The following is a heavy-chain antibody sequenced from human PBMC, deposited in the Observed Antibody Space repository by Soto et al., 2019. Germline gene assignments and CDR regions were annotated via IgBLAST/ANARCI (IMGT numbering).Heavy chain of an antibody. D-gene: IGHD4-17*01. CDR3: ATATVTTFGSQGAFDI. CDR2: IAPSHSYT. J-gene: IGHJ3*02. CDR1: GYSFTSYW. Sequence: GESLKISCNGSGYSFTSYWISWVRQMLGKGLEWMGTIAPSHSYTNYSLSFQGHFTISADKSISTAYLQWNSLKASDTAMYYCATATVTTFGSQGAFDIWGQGTMVTFSS. V-gene: IGHV5-10-1*01.